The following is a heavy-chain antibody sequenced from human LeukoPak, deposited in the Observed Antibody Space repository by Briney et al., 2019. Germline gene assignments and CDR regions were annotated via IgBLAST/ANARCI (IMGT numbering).Heavy chain of an antibody. Sequence: GGSLRLSCAASGFNVAAYAMYWVRQPPGKSLEWVSLISGDSDNKYSAASVKGRFTISRDNSKSSLYLEINSLTTEDTALYYCAIAYEAGSFYRAFAYWGQGALVTVPS. CDR3: AIAYEAGSFYRAFAY. J-gene: IGHJ4*02. D-gene: IGHD3-10*01. V-gene: IGHV3-43*02. CDR1: GFNVAAYA. CDR2: ISGDSDNK.